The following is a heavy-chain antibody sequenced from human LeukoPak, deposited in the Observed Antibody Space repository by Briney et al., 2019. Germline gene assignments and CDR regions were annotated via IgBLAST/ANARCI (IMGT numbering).Heavy chain of an antibody. CDR1: GFTFSSYA. J-gene: IGHJ5*02. Sequence: GGSLRLSCAASGFTFSSYAMSWVRQAPGKGLEWVSAISGSGGSTYYADSVKGRFTISRDNSKNTLYLQMNSLRSEDTAVYYCARGGPPRPVPAARNWFDPWGQGTLVTVSS. CDR2: ISGSGGST. V-gene: IGHV3-23*01. CDR3: ARGGPPRPVPAARNWFDP. D-gene: IGHD2-2*01.